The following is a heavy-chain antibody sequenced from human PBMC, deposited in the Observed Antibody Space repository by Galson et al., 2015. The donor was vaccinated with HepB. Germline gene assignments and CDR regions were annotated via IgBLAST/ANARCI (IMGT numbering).Heavy chain of an antibody. V-gene: IGHV3-21*01. Sequence: SLRLSCAASGFTFSSYSMNWVRQAPGKGLEWVSSISGSSSYIYYADSVKGRFTISRDNAKNSLYLQMNSLRAEDTAVYYCARDVGYNWNHDRIDYWGQGTLVTVSS. J-gene: IGHJ4*02. CDR3: ARDVGYNWNHDRIDY. D-gene: IGHD1-14*01. CDR2: ISGSSSYI. CDR1: GFTFSSYS.